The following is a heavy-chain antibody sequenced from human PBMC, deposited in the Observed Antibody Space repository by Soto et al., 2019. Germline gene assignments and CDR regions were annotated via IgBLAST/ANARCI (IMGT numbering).Heavy chain of an antibody. Sequence: QVQLVQSGAEVKKPGSSVKVSCKASGGTFSSYTISWVRQAPGQGLEWMGRIIPILGTANYAQKFQGRVTITADKSTSTAYMELSSLRSEDTAVYYCARDRPIAAAFDYWGQGTLVTVSS. CDR1: GGTFSSYT. J-gene: IGHJ4*02. CDR3: ARDRPIAAAFDY. CDR2: IIPILGTA. V-gene: IGHV1-69*08. D-gene: IGHD6-13*01.